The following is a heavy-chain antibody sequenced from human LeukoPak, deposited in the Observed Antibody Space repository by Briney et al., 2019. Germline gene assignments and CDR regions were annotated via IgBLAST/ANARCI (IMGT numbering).Heavy chain of an antibody. V-gene: IGHV4-59*01. CDR1: GGSISIYY. D-gene: IGHD3-10*01. CDR3: VRDRELNY. Sequence: SETLSLTCTVSGGSISIYYWSWIRQPPGKGLEWIGYIYNSGNTNYNPSFKSRVTISEDTPMNQFSLKLSSVTAADTAVYYCVRDRELNYWGQGTLVTVSS. CDR2: IYNSGNT. J-gene: IGHJ4*02.